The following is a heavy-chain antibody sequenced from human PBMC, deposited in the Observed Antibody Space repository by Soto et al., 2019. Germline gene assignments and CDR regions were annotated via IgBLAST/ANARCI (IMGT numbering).Heavy chain of an antibody. V-gene: IGHV3-33*01. CDR1: GFTFSSYG. CDR2: IWYDGSNK. Sequence: QVQLVESGGGVVQPGRSLRLSCAASGFTFSSYGMHWVRQAPGKGLEWVAVIWYDGSNKYYADSVKGRFTISRDNSKNPLYLQMNSLRAEDTAVYYCARNPSSSWSEFDYWGQGTLVTVSS. J-gene: IGHJ4*02. D-gene: IGHD6-13*01. CDR3: ARNPSSSWSEFDY.